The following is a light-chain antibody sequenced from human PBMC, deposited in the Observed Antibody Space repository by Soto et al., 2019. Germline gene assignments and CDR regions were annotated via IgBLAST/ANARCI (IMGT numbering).Light chain of an antibody. V-gene: IGLV2-14*01. CDR2: DVS. CDR3: SSYTSSSTLGVV. Sequence: QSVLTQPASVSGSPGQSITISCTGTSSDVGGYNYVSWYQQHPGKAPKLMIYDVSNRPSGVSNRLSGSKSGNTASLTISGLQAEDEADYYCSSYTSSSTLGVVFGGGTKLTVL. J-gene: IGLJ2*01. CDR1: SSDVGGYNY.